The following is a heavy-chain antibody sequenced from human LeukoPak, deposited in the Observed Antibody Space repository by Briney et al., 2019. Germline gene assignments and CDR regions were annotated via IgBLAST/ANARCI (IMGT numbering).Heavy chain of an antibody. V-gene: IGHV3-23*01. Sequence: HPGGSLRLSCAASGFTFSSYAMNWVRQAPGKGLEWVSGISHSGGSTYYADSVKGRFTISRDNSKNTLYLQMNSLRAEDTAVYYCAKNRDSSGWYFFGYWGLGTLVTVPS. J-gene: IGHJ4*02. CDR1: GFTFSSYA. CDR3: AKNRDSSGWYFFGY. CDR2: ISHSGGST. D-gene: IGHD6-19*01.